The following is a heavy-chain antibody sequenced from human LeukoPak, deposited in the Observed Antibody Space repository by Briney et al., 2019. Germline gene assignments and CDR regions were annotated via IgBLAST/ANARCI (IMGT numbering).Heavy chain of an antibody. J-gene: IGHJ4*02. CDR2: INPNSGGT. D-gene: IGHD1-26*01. V-gene: IGHV1-2*06. CDR3: ARSVSGDFDY. CDR1: GYTFTDYY. Sequence: ASVKVSCKASGYTFTDYYMHWVRQAPGQGLEWMGRINPNSGGTNYAQKFQGRVTMTRDTSISTAYLELSRLRSDDTAVYYCARSVSGDFDYWGQGTLVTVSS.